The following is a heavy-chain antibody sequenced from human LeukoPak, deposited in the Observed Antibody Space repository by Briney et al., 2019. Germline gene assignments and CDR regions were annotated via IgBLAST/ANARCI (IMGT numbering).Heavy chain of an antibody. Sequence: SETLSLTCTVSGGSISSSSHYWSWIRQPPGKGLEWIASINYSGSTYYNPSLKSRVTISVDTSKNQFSLKLSSVTAADTAVYYCARRAYYDSSGYYVFTNYWGQGTLVTVSS. J-gene: IGHJ4*02. CDR2: INYSGST. CDR1: GGSISSSSHY. D-gene: IGHD3-22*01. CDR3: ARRAYYDSSGYYVFTNY. V-gene: IGHV4-39*07.